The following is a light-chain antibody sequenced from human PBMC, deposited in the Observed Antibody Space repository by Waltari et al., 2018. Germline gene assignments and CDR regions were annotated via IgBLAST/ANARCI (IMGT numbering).Light chain of an antibody. J-gene: IGLJ1*01. CDR3: SSFTRSNTLV. Sequence: QSALTQPASVSGSPGQSITISCSGTTSAVGGSKYVSWYQQHPGKAPNLLISEVSNLPSGVSNRFSGSRAGETASLTISGLQAEDDGEYYCSSFTRSNTLVFGTGTKVTVL. CDR2: EVS. V-gene: IGLV2-14*01. CDR1: TSAVGGSKY.